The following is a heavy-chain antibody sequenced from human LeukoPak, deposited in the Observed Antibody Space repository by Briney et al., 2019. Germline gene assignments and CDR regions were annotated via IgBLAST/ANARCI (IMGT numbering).Heavy chain of an antibody. D-gene: IGHD2-2*01. CDR2: IYHSGST. Sequence: SETLSLTCAVSGGSISSGGYSWSWIRQPPGKGLEWIGYIYHSGSTYYNPSLKSRVTISVDRSKNQFSLKLSSVTAADTAVYYCAREGYCSSTSCYGGIDWGQGTLVTVSS. V-gene: IGHV4-30-2*01. J-gene: IGHJ4*02. CDR3: AREGYCSSTSCYGGID. CDR1: GGSISSGGYS.